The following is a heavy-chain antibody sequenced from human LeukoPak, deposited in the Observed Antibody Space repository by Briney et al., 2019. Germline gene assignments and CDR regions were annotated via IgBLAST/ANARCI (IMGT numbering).Heavy chain of an antibody. CDR3: AKVNYGDYGRTD. CDR2: ISYDGSNK. CDR1: GFTFSSYA. J-gene: IGHJ4*02. Sequence: GGSLRLSCAASGFTFSSYAMHWVRQAPGKGLEWVAVISYDGSNKYYADSVKGRFTISRDNSKNTLYLQMNSLRAEDTAVYYCAKVNYGDYGRTDWGQGTLVTVSS. V-gene: IGHV3-30-3*02. D-gene: IGHD4-17*01.